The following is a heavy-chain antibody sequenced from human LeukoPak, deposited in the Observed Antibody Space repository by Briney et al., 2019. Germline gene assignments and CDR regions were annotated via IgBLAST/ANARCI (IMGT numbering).Heavy chain of an antibody. Sequence: ASVKVSCKASGYTFISYHMHWVRQAPGQGLEWMGIINPSGGSTTYAQKFQGRVTMTRDTSTSTVYMELNSLRSDDTAVYYCARVNVGGRLDYWGQGTLVTVSS. CDR2: INPSGGST. D-gene: IGHD2-15*01. CDR3: ARVNVGGRLDY. CDR1: GYTFISYH. V-gene: IGHV1-46*01. J-gene: IGHJ4*02.